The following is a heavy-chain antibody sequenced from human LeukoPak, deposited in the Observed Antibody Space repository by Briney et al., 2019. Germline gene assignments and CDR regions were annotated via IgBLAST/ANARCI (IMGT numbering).Heavy chain of an antibody. CDR3: ARATSGPGTPPPCVY. D-gene: IGHD5-12*01. J-gene: IGHJ4*02. Sequence: GGSLRLSCAASGFTFSSYSMNWVRQAPGKGLEWVSSISSSSSYIYYADSVKGRFTISRDNAKNSLYLQMNSLRAEDTAVYYCARATSGPGTPPPCVYWGQGTLVTVSS. CDR2: ISSSSSYI. V-gene: IGHV3-21*01. CDR1: GFTFSSYS.